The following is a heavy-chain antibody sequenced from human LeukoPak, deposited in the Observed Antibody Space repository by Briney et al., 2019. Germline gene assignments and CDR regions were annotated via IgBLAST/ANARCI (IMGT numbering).Heavy chain of an antibody. CDR3: ARHDFPRLYGDYQSGAFDI. J-gene: IGHJ3*02. V-gene: IGHV4-59*08. CDR1: GGSISSYY. CDR2: IYYSGST. Sequence: SETLSLTCTVSGGSISSYYWSWIRQPPGKGLEWVGYIYYSGSTNYNPSLKSRVTISVDTSKNQFSPKLSSVTAADTAVYYCARHDFPRLYGDYQSGAFDIWGQGTMVTVSS. D-gene: IGHD4-17*01.